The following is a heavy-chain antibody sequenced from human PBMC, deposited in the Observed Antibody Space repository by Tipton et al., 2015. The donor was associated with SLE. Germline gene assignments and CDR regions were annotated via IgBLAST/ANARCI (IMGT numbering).Heavy chain of an antibody. CDR1: GDSVSNAHYY. D-gene: IGHD3-10*01. J-gene: IGHJ1*01. CDR3: ASSGNLFVDAPEYFQH. Sequence: TLSLTCIVSGDSVSNAHYYWGWIRQSPGKGLEWIGAIFYSGNTYYNPSLKSQVTMSIDTSKNQVSLKVSSVTAADTAVYFCASSGNLFVDAPEYFQHWGQGTLVTVSS. V-gene: IGHV4-39*07. CDR2: IFYSGNT.